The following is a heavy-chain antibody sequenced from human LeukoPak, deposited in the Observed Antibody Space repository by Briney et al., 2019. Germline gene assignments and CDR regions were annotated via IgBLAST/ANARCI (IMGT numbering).Heavy chain of an antibody. Sequence: GGSLRLSCAAPGFTFSSYAMSWVRQAPGKGLEWVSAISGSGGSTYYADSVKGRFTISRDNSKNTLYLQMNSLRAEDTAVYYCAKEKSDYDFWSGYYYYWGQGTLVTVSS. CDR1: GFTFSSYA. D-gene: IGHD3-3*01. CDR2: ISGSGGST. V-gene: IGHV3-23*01. J-gene: IGHJ4*02. CDR3: AKEKSDYDFWSGYYYY.